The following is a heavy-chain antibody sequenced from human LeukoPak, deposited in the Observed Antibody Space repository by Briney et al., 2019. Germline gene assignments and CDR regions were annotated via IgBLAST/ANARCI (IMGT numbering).Heavy chain of an antibody. CDR2: INHSGST. D-gene: IGHD2-2*01. CDR3: ARNTKDIVVVPARDAFDI. J-gene: IGHJ3*02. CDR1: GGSFSGYY. V-gene: IGHV4-34*01. Sequence: KPSETLSLTCAVYGGSFSGYYWSWIRQPPGKGLEWIGEINHSGSTNYNSSLKSRVTISVDTSKNQFSLKLSSVTAADTAVYYCARNTKDIVVVPARDAFDIWGQGTMVTVSS.